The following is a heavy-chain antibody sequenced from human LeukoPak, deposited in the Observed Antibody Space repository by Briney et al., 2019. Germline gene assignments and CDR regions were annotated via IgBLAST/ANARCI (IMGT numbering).Heavy chain of an antibody. CDR1: GGSISSGDYY. CDR3: ASFYQAYYFDY. Sequence: PSQTLSLTCTVSGGSISSGDYYWSWIRQPPGKGLEWIGYILYTGSTYYNPSLKSRVTISVDTSKNQFSLKLSSVTAADTAVYYCASFYQAYYFDYWGQGTLVTVSS. D-gene: IGHD2-21*01. J-gene: IGHJ4*02. CDR2: ILYTGST. V-gene: IGHV4-30-4*01.